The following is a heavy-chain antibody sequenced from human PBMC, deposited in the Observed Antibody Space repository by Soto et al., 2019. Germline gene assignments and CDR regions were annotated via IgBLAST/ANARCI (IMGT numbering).Heavy chain of an antibody. J-gene: IGHJ5*02. Sequence: GGFLRLSCAASGFTFSGSVMHWVRQASGKGLEWVGRIRSKPDSYATVYAASVKGRFTISRDDSKNTTYPQMNSLKTEDTAMYYCARDPFGGGDSEWFDPWGQGTLVTVSS. CDR3: ARDPFGGGDSEWFDP. D-gene: IGHD2-21*02. V-gene: IGHV3-73*01. CDR2: IRSKPDSYAT. CDR1: GFTFSGSV.